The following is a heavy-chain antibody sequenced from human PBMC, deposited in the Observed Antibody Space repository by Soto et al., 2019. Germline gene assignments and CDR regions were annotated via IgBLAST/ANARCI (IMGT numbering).Heavy chain of an antibody. V-gene: IGHV1-18*01. CDR2: ISAYNGNT. Sequence: ASVKVSCKASGYTFTSYGISWVRQAPGQGLEWMGWISAYNGNTNYAQKLQGRVTMTTDTSTSTAYMELRSLRSDDTAVYYCARILTYYYDSSGYYRQYYYGMDVWGQGTTVTV. J-gene: IGHJ6*02. D-gene: IGHD3-22*01. CDR3: ARILTYYYDSSGYYRQYYYGMDV. CDR1: GYTFTSYG.